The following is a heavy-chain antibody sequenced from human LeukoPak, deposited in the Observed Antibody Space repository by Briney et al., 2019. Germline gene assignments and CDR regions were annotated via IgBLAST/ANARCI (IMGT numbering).Heavy chain of an antibody. CDR3: ESLMVPPINAFDI. J-gene: IGHJ3*02. Sequence: GESLKISCKGSGYSFTSYWIGWVRQMPGKGLEWMGIIYPGDSDTRYSPSFQGQVTISADKSISTAYLQWSSLKAPDTAMYYCESLMVPPINAFDIWGQGTMVTVSS. V-gene: IGHV5-51*01. CDR1: GYSFTSYW. CDR2: IYPGDSDT. D-gene: IGHD5-24*01.